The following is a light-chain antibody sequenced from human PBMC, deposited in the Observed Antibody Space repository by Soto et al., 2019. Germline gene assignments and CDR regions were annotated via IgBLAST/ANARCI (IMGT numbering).Light chain of an antibody. CDR3: QQNDISPFT. Sequence: EIVLTQSQGTLSLSPGERATLSCRASQSVSSSYLAWYKQKPGQAPSLLIYAASSRAAGIPDRFSGSGSGTDFTLTISRLESEDFAVYYCQQNDISPFTFGQGTKVEIK. J-gene: IGKJ2*01. CDR1: QSVSSSY. CDR2: AAS. V-gene: IGKV3-20*01.